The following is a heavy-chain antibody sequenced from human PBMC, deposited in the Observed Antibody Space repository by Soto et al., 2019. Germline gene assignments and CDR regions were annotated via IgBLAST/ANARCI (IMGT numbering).Heavy chain of an antibody. J-gene: IGHJ4*02. CDR3: ARVEYAYNYRGLDY. D-gene: IGHD3-16*01. Sequence: QVQLQQWGTGLLKPSETLSLTCAVYGGSFRGYYWTWIRQPPGKGLEWIGEINHSGSTNYNPSLKSTVTISVDASKNQFPLKLASVTAADTAVYYCARVEYAYNYRGLDYWGQGTLVTVSS. CDR1: GGSFRGYY. CDR2: INHSGST. V-gene: IGHV4-34*01.